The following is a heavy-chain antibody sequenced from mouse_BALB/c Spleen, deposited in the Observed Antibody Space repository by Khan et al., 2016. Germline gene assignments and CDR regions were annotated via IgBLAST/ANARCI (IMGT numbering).Heavy chain of an antibody. CDR3: AKLTGTDAY. CDR2: INTYTGEP. CDR1: GYTFTNYG. V-gene: IGHV9-3-1*01. D-gene: IGHD4-1*01. Sequence: QIQLVQSGPELKKPGETVKISCKASGYTFTNYGMNWVKQAPGKGLKWMGWINTYTGEPTYADDFKGRFAFSLEASASKAYLQINNLQHEDTDTYFCAKLTGTDAYWGQGTLVTVSA. J-gene: IGHJ3*01.